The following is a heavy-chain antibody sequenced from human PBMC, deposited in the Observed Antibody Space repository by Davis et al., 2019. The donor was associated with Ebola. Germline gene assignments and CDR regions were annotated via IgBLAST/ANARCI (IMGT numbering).Heavy chain of an antibody. J-gene: IGHJ4*02. Sequence: GGSLRLSCAASGFTFSSYTMNWVRQAPGKGLEWVSSISSTSIYTHYTDSMKGRFTITRDNAKNSLYLQMNSLGAEDTAVYYCARGRGSGWYNDYWGQGTLVTVSS. CDR1: GFTFSSYT. D-gene: IGHD6-19*01. V-gene: IGHV3-21*01. CDR2: ISSTSIYT. CDR3: ARGRGSGWYNDY.